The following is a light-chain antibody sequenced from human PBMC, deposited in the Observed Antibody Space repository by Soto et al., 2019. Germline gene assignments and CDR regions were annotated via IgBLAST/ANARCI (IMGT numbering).Light chain of an antibody. CDR1: QSLVHSDGNTY. CDR3: LRGTHWPPT. CDR2: KVS. J-gene: IGKJ1*01. Sequence: DVVMTQSPLSLPVTLGQPASISCRSSQSLVHSDGNTYLNWFQQRPGQSPRRLIYKVSNWDSGVPDRFSGSGSGTDCTLKISRVEAEDVGVYYCLRGTHWPPTFGQGTTVEIK. V-gene: IGKV2-30*02.